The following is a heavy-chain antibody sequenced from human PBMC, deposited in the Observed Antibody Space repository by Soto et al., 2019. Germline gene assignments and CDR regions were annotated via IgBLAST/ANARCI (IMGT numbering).Heavy chain of an antibody. J-gene: IGHJ6*02. CDR1: GFTVSSNY. V-gene: IGHV3-53*02. Sequence: EVQLVETGGGLIQPGGSLRLSCAASGFTVSSNYMSWVRQAPGKGLEWVSVIYSGGSTYYADSVKGRFTISRDNSKNTLYLQMNSLRAEETAVYYCARELSPGIAAAGPSGYYYYGMAVWGQGTTVTVSS. D-gene: IGHD6-13*01. CDR3: ARELSPGIAAAGPSGYYYYGMAV. CDR2: IYSGGST.